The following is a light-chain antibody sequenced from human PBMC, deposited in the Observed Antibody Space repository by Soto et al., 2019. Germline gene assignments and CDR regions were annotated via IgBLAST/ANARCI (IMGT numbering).Light chain of an antibody. CDR2: VES. Sequence: DIHMTQSPSSLSASVGDRVTFTCRASQNIGRFLNWHQQKTGKAPNVLINVESTLRSGVPSRLSGSGSGTDLNLTINSLQPEDFATYFCQKGFTTPLTCGGGTKVDIK. CDR3: QKGFTTPLT. V-gene: IGKV1-39*01. CDR1: QNIGRF. J-gene: IGKJ4*01.